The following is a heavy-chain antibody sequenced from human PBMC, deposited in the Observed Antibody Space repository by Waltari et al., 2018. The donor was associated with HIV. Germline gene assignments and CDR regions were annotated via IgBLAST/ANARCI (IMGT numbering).Heavy chain of an antibody. CDR1: GYTFTEYY. Sequence: QVQLVQSGAEVRKPGASVKVSCNTSGYTFTEYYIHWVRQAPGQGPEWMGWIYPNSGDTHFAEKFQGRVTLTRDTSIRTAYVEVSNLRSDDTAIYYCARQMTFYDALDIWGQGTMVSVSS. J-gene: IGHJ3*02. V-gene: IGHV1-2*02. CDR2: IYPNSGDT. CDR3: ARQMTFYDALDI.